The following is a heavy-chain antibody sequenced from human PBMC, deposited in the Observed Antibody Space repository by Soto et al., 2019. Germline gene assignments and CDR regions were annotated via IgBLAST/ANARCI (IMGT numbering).Heavy chain of an antibody. Sequence: SATLSLTCTVSGGSLGSSSYYWGWIVQSPGKGLEWIGNIYYSGNTFYNPSLKSRVTISVDTSKNQIYLHLSAVTAADTAIFYCASIAAPGKTHFDFLGQGTLYSVSS. D-gene: IGHD6-13*01. CDR3: ASIAAPGKTHFDF. J-gene: IGHJ4*02. CDR1: GGSLGSSSYY. CDR2: IYYSGNT. V-gene: IGHV4-39*01.